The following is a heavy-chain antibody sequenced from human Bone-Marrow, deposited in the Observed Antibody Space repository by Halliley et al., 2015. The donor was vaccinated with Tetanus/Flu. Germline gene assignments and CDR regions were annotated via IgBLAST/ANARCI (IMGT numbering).Heavy chain of an antibody. CDR1: GFAFGNAW. V-gene: IGHV3-15*01. J-gene: IGHJ4*02. Sequence: QLVQSGGGLVKPGGSLRLSCAASGFAFGNAWMSWVRQAPGKGLEWVGRVKTKTEGGTTDYGVPVKGRFIISRDDSKNMLFLQMNNLKTEDTAVYYCPPENLVGGVFWGQGTLVTVSS. CDR3: PPENLVGGVF. D-gene: IGHD1-26*01. CDR2: VKTKTEGGTT.